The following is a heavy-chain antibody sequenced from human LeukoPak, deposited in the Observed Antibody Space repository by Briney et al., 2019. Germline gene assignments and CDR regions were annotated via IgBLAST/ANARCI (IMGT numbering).Heavy chain of an antibody. CDR3: TRESNDKLHHTWYYYDSSGTNNWFDP. Sequence: ASVKVSCKASGYTFTSYDINWVRQATGQGLEWMGWMNPNSGNTGYAQKFQGRVTMTRNTSISTAYMELSSLKTEDTAVYYCTRESNDKLHHTWYYYDSSGTNNWFDPWGQGTLVTVSS. V-gene: IGHV1-8*01. D-gene: IGHD3-22*01. CDR1: GYTFTSYD. J-gene: IGHJ5*02. CDR2: MNPNSGNT.